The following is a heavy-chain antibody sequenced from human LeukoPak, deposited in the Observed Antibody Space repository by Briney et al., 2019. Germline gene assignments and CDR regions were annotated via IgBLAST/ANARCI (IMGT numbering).Heavy chain of an antibody. CDR3: ARQGSVGGTVNY. Sequence: PGASLKISCKISGNRFTIYWSSCVGQIPGKALEWMGIIYPGDSDTRYSPSFQGQVTISADKSISTAYLQWSSLKASDTAMYYCARQGSVGGTVNYWGQGTLVTVSS. J-gene: IGHJ4*02. CDR2: IYPGDSDT. D-gene: IGHD2-15*01. CDR1: GNRFTIYW. V-gene: IGHV5-51*01.